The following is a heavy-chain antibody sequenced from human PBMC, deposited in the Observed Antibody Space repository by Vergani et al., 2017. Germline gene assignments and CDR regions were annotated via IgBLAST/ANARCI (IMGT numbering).Heavy chain of an antibody. CDR2: ISSSSSTI. V-gene: IGHV3-48*01. D-gene: IGHD3-22*01. CDR3: AKDSDSSGYYGDYYFDY. CDR1: GFTFSNAW. J-gene: IGHJ4*02. Sequence: EVQLVESGGGLVKPGGSLRLSCAASGFTFSNAWMSWVRQAPGKGLEWVSSISSSSSTIYYADSVKGRFTISRDNSKNTLYLKMNSLRAEDTAVYYCAKDSDSSGYYGDYYFDYWGQGTLVTVSS.